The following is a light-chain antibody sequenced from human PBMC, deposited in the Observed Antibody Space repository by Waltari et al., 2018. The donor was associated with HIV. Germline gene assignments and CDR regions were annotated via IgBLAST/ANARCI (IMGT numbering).Light chain of an antibody. CDR2: RNN. J-gene: IGLJ2*01. CDR1: SSNIGSNY. Sequence: QSVLTQPPSASGTTGQRVTISCSGSSSNIGSNYVYWYQQLPGTAPKLLIYRNNQRPSGVPDRFSGSKSGTSASLAISGLRSEDEADYYCAAWDASLSAVVFGGGTKLTVL. V-gene: IGLV1-47*01. CDR3: AAWDASLSAVV.